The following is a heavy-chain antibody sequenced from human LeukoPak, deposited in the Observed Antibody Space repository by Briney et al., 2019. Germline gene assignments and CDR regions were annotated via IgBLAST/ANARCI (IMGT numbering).Heavy chain of an antibody. V-gene: IGHV3-48*03. CDR2: ISSSGSTI. D-gene: IGHD3-3*01. Sequence: PGGSLRLSYAASGFTFSSYEMNWVRQAPGKGLEWVSYISSSGSTIYYADSVKGRFTISRDNAKSSLYPQMNSLRAEDTAVYYCARESSIDYDFWSGYFDGGGAFDIWGQGTMVTVSS. CDR1: GFTFSSYE. J-gene: IGHJ3*02. CDR3: ARESSIDYDFWSGYFDGGGAFDI.